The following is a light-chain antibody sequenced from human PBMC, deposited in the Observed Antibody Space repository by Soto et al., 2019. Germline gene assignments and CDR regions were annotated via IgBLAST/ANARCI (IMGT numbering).Light chain of an antibody. V-gene: IGKV3-15*01. CDR2: GAS. CDR3: QQYNNWPYT. Sequence: EIVMTQSPATLAVSPGERAALSCRASQRVSSNFAWYQQKPGQAPRLLIYGASSRATGTPARFSGSGSGTEFTLTISSLQSEDFAVYYCQQYNNWPYTFGLPTKLEMK. CDR1: QRVSSN. J-gene: IGKJ2*01.